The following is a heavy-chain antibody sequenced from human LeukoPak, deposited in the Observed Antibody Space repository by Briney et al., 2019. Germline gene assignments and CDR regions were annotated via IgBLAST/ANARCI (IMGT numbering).Heavy chain of an antibody. CDR3: ARAGYSTSSLAFDL. Sequence: GGSLRLSCAASGLTLSSSRIHWVRQAPGKGLVWVSRIHIDGTTTRYADSVKGRFTISRDNAKNTLYLQMNSLRAEDTAVHYCARAGYSTSSLAFDLWGQGTMVTVSS. D-gene: IGHD6-6*01. J-gene: IGHJ3*01. CDR2: IHIDGTTT. V-gene: IGHV3-74*01. CDR1: GLTLSSSR.